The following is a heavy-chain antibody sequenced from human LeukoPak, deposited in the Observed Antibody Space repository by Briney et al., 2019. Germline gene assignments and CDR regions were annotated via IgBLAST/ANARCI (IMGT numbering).Heavy chain of an antibody. CDR2: ISYDGSNK. V-gene: IGHV3-30-3*01. J-gene: IGHJ6*02. Sequence: GGSLRLSCAASGFTSSSYAMHWVRQAPGKGLEWVAVISYDGSNKYYADSVKGRFTISRDNSKNTLYLQMNSLRAEDTAVYYCARELRYCSGGSCFSYGMDVWGQGTTVTVSS. D-gene: IGHD2-15*01. CDR3: ARELRYCSGGSCFSYGMDV. CDR1: GFTSSSYA.